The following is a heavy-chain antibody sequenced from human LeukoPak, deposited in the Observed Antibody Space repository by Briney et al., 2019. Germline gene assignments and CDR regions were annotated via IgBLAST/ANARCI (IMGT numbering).Heavy chain of an antibody. J-gene: IGHJ5*02. CDR3: ARGRWYYYGSGGKYNWFDP. D-gene: IGHD3-10*01. V-gene: IGHV1-8*01. CDR2: MNPNSGNT. CDR1: GYTFTSYD. Sequence: ASVKVSCKASGYTFTSYDINWVRQATGQGLEWMGWMNPNSGNTGYAQKFQGRVTMTRNTSISTAYMELSSLRSEDTAVYYCARGRWYYYGSGGKYNWFDPWGQGTLVTVSS.